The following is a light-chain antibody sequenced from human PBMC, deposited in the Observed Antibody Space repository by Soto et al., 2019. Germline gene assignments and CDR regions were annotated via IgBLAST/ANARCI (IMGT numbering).Light chain of an antibody. J-gene: IGLJ2*01. CDR2: DVN. V-gene: IGLV2-11*01. CDR1: GGDIGGYNY. Sequence: QSALTQPRSVSGSPGQSVTISCTGAGGDIGGYNYVSWYQHHPGKAPKLIIFDVNKRPSGVPDRFSGSKSGNTASLTISGLQPEDEADYYCCSYAGSSLVFGGGTKLTVL. CDR3: CSYAGSSLV.